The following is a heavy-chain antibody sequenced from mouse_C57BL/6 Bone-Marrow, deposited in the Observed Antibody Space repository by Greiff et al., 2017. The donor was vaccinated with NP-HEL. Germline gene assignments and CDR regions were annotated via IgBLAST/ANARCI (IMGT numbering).Heavy chain of an antibody. CDR3: ARRGFYGNLDY. D-gene: IGHD2-1*01. CDR1: GYTFTSYW. J-gene: IGHJ2*01. CDR2: IDPNSGGT. Sequence: QVQLQQPGAELVKPGASVKLSCKASGYTFTSYWMHWVKQRPGRGLEWIGRIDPNSGGTKYNEKFKSKATLTVDKPSSTAYIQLSSLTSEDSAVYYCARRGFYGNLDYWGQGTTRTVSS. V-gene: IGHV1-72*01.